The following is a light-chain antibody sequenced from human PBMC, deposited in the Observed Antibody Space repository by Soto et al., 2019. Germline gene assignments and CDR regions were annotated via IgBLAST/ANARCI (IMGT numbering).Light chain of an antibody. CDR2: EVS. CDR1: SSDVGGYNY. J-gene: IGLJ1*01. V-gene: IGLV2-14*01. Sequence: QSVLTQPASVSGSPGQSITISCTGASSDVGGYNYVSWYLQHPGKAPKLMIYEVSNRPSGVSNRFSGSKSGNTASLTISGLQAEDEADYYCSSYTSSSTHYVFGTGTRSPS. CDR3: SSYTSSSTHYV.